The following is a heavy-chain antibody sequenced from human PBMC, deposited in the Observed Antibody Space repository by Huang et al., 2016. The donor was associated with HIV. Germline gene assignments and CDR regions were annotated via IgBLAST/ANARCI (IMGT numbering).Heavy chain of an antibody. Sequence: EVQLVESGGGLVQPGGSLRLSYAASGFPFSSYWMHWVRQAPGKGLVWLSRINNDGSITTEADSVKGRITISRYNARNTMYLQMTTLSAGDTAVYYCARHRSSGGVEEAFDIWGPGTLVTVAS. CDR1: GFPFSSYW. V-gene: IGHV3-74*03. D-gene: IGHD2-8*02. CDR2: INNDGSIT. J-gene: IGHJ3*02. CDR3: ARHRSSGGVEEAFDI.